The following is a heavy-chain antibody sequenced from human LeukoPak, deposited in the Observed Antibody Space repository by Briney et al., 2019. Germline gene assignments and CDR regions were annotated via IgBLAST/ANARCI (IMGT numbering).Heavy chain of an antibody. CDR3: ARWGSGSYIYYYYYYMDV. J-gene: IGHJ6*03. V-gene: IGHV1-8*03. D-gene: IGHD3-10*01. CDR1: GYTFTSYD. Sequence: ASXKVSCKASGYTFTSYDINWVRQATGQGLEWMGWMNPNSGNTGYAQKFQGRVTITRNTSISTAYMELSSLRSEDTAVYYCARWGSGSYIYYYYYYMDVWGKGTTVTVSS. CDR2: MNPNSGNT.